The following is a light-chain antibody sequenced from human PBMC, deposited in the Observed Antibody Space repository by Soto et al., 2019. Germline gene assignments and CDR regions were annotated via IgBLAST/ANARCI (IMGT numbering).Light chain of an antibody. J-gene: IGLJ2*01. CDR1: SSDVGVYNF. CDR3: SSYTSSSTVI. V-gene: IGLV2-14*03. Sequence: QSALTQPASVSGSPGQSITISCTGTSSDVGVYNFVSWYQQHPGKAPKFIIYDVRNRPSGVFNRFSGTRSGNTASLTISGLQAEDEADYYCSSYTSSSTVIVGGGSKLTVL. CDR2: DVR.